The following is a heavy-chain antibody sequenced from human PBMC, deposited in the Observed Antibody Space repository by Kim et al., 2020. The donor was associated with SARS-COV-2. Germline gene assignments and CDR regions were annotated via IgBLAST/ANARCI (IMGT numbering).Heavy chain of an antibody. D-gene: IGHD3-10*02. V-gene: IGHV3-23*01. CDR3: ADRVRDY. Sequence: SGGRTYYADSVKGRFTISRDNSKNTLYLQMNSLRAEDTAVYYCADRVRDYWGQGTLVTVSS. J-gene: IGHJ4*02. CDR2: SGGRT.